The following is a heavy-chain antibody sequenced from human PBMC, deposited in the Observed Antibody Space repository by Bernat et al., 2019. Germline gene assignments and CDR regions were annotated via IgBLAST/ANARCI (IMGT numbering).Heavy chain of an antibody. CDR2: ISYDGSNK. V-gene: IGHV3-30*18. CDR3: AKERYSSSSQQDSD. D-gene: IGHD6-6*01. Sequence: QVQLVESGGGVVQPGRSLRLSCAASGFTFSSYGMHWVRQAPGKGPEWVAVISYDGSNKYYADSVKGRFTISRDNSKNTLYLQMNSLRAEDTAVYYCAKERYSSSSQQDSDWGQGTLVTVSS. CDR1: GFTFSSYG. J-gene: IGHJ4*02.